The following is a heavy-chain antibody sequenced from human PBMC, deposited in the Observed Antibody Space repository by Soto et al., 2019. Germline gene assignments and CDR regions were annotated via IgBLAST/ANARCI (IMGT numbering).Heavy chain of an antibody. V-gene: IGHV5-51*01. J-gene: IGHJ5*01. CDR1: GYSFTSYW. CDR2: IYPGDSDT. Sequence: GQSLKISCKGSGYSFTSYWIGWVRQMPGKGLEWMGIIYPGDSDTRYSPSFQGQVTISADKSISTAYLQWSSLKASDTAMYYCARHPPYYYGSGSYYNEGFDPWGQGTLVTV. D-gene: IGHD3-10*01. CDR3: ARHPPYYYGSGSYYNEGFDP.